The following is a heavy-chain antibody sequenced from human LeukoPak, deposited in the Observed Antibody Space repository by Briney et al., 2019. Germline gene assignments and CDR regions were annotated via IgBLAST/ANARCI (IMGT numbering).Heavy chain of an antibody. Sequence: ASVKVSCKASGYTFTSYYMHWVRQAPGQGLEWMGIINPSGGSTSYAQKFQGRVTMTRDTSTSTVYMELSSLRSEDTAVYYCAVGTGGYYDSSGYRFDYWGQRTLVTVSS. D-gene: IGHD3-22*01. CDR3: AVGTGGYYDSSGYRFDY. CDR1: GYTFTSYY. J-gene: IGHJ4*02. CDR2: INPSGGST. V-gene: IGHV1-46*01.